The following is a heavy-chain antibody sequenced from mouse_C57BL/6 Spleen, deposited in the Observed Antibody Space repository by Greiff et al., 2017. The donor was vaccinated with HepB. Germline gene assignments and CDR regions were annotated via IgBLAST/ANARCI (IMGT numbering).Heavy chain of an antibody. V-gene: IGHV1-52*01. J-gene: IGHJ1*03. D-gene: IGHD1-1*01. CDR3: ASGITTVVATRYFDV. CDR1: GYTFTSYW. Sequence: VQLQQPGAELVRPGSSVKLSCKASGYTFTSYWMHWVKQRPIQGLEWIGNIDPSDSETHYNQKFKDKATLTVDKSSSTAYMQLSSLTSEDSAVYYCASGITTVVATRYFDVWGTGTTVTVSS. CDR2: IDPSDSET.